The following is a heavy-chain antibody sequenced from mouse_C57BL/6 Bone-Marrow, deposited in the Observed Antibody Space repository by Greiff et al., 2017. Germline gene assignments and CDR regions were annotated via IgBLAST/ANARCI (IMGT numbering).Heavy chain of an antibody. Sequence: VQLQQSGAELVRPGTSVKMSCKASGYTFTNYWIGWAKQRPGHGLEWIGDIYPGGGYTNYNEKFKGKATLTADKSSSTAYMQFSSLTSEDSAIYYCARRPDYYAMDYWGQGTSVTVSS. CDR2: IYPGGGYT. J-gene: IGHJ4*01. CDR3: ARRPDYYAMDY. CDR1: GYTFTNYW. V-gene: IGHV1-63*01.